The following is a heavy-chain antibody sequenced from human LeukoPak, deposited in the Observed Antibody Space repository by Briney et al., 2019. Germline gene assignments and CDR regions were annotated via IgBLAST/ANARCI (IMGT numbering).Heavy chain of an antibody. CDR3: AKNSAGYNFYYYYMDV. V-gene: IGHV3-23*01. Sequence: PGGSLRLSCAASGFSFSIYAMSWVRQAPGKGLEWVSAISGSGGSTYYADSVKGRFTISRDNSKNTLYLQMDSLRAEDTAVYYCAKNSAGYNFYYYYMDVWGKGTTVTVSS. D-gene: IGHD5-24*01. J-gene: IGHJ6*03. CDR1: GFSFSIYA. CDR2: ISGSGGST.